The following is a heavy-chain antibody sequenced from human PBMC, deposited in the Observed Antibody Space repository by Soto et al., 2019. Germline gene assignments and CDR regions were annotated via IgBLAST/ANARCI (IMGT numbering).Heavy chain of an antibody. J-gene: IGHJ4*02. CDR3: RIVSGSYYVVDY. V-gene: IGHV4-39*01. Sequence: QLQLQESGPGLVKPSETLSLTCTVSGGSISSSSYYWGWIRQPPGKGLEWIGSIYYSGSTYYNPSLKSRVTIAVDTSKNQFSLKLSSVTAADTAVYYCRIVSGSYYVVDYWGQGTLVTVSS. D-gene: IGHD1-26*01. CDR1: GGSISSSSYY. CDR2: IYYSGST.